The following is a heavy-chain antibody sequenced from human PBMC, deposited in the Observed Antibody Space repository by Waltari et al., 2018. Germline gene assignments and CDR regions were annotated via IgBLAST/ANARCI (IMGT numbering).Heavy chain of an antibody. CDR3: ARGNPRRDAFDI. V-gene: IGHV1-46*01. CDR1: GYTFTRSY. Sequence: QVQLVQSGAEVKKPGASVKVHCKASGYTFTRSYIHWVRQAPGQGLEWMGISNPSGGSTSYAQKFQGRVTMTRDTSTSTVYMELSSLRSEDTAVYYCARGNPRRDAFDIWGQGTMVTVSS. J-gene: IGHJ3*02. D-gene: IGHD1-1*01. CDR2: SNPSGGST.